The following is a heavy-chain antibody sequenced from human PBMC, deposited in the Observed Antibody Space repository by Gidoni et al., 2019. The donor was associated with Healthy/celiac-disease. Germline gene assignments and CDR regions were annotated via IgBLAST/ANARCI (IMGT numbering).Heavy chain of an antibody. CDR2: IIPILGIA. CDR1: GGPFSSYA. V-gene: IGHV1-69*04. Sequence: QVQLVKSGAEVKKPGSSVKVSCKASGGPFSSYAISWVRQAPGQGLEWMGRIIPILGIANYAQKCQGRVTITADKSTSTAYMELSSLRSEDTAVYYCARDTTSIAARPGWFDPWGQGTLVTVSS. J-gene: IGHJ5*02. CDR3: ARDTTSIAARPGWFDP. D-gene: IGHD6-6*01.